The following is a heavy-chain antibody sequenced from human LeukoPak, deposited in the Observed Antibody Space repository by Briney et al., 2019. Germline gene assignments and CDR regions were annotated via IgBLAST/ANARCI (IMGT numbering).Heavy chain of an antibody. CDR2: ISSSGSTI. J-gene: IGHJ6*03. Sequence: GGSLRLSCAASGFTFGSYEMNWVRQAPGKGLEWVSYISSSGSTIYYADSVKGRFTISRDNAKNSLYLQMNSLRAEDTAVYYCARAAAMEYYYYYYMDVWGKGTTVTVSS. D-gene: IGHD5-18*01. CDR3: ARAAAMEYYYYYYMDV. CDR1: GFTFGSYE. V-gene: IGHV3-48*03.